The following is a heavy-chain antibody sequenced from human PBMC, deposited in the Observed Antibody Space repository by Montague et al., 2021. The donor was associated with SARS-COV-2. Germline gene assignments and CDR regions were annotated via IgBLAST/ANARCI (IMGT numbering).Heavy chain of an antibody. Sequence: SETLSLTRTVSGGSISSSSYYWGWIRQPPGKGLEWIGSIYYSGSTYYNPSLKSRVTISVDTSKNQFSLKLSSVTAADTAVYYCARQKRRITIFGVVIPPVLPWFDPWGQGTLVTVSS. V-gene: IGHV4-39*01. CDR2: IYYSGST. D-gene: IGHD3-3*01. CDR3: ARQKRRITIFGVVIPPVLPWFDP. CDR1: GGSISSSSYY. J-gene: IGHJ5*02.